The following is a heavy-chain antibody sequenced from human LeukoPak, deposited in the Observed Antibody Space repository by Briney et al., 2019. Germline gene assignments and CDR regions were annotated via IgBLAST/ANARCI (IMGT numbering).Heavy chain of an antibody. Sequence: ASVKVSCKASGYTFTSYYMHWVRQAPGQGLEWMGIINPSGGSTSYAQKFQGRVTMTRDMSTSTVYMELSSLRSEDTAVYYCARDEYRRVIDYWGQGTLVTVSS. D-gene: IGHD2/OR15-2a*01. J-gene: IGHJ4*02. CDR1: GYTFTSYY. CDR2: INPSGGST. CDR3: ARDEYRRVIDY. V-gene: IGHV1-46*01.